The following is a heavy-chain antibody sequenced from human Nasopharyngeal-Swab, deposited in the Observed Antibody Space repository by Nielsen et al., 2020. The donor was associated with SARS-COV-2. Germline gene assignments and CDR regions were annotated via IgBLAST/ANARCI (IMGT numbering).Heavy chain of an antibody. D-gene: IGHD3-22*01. V-gene: IGHV4-31*03. CDR1: GGSISSGGYY. Sequence: SETLSLTCTVSGGSISSGGYYWSWIRQHPGKGLEWIGYIYYSGSTYYNPSLKSRVTISVDTSKNQFSPKLSSVTAADTAVYYCARVFDYYDSSGYYIRYYYYYMDVWGKGTTVTVSS. J-gene: IGHJ6*03. CDR3: ARVFDYYDSSGYYIRYYYYYMDV. CDR2: IYYSGST.